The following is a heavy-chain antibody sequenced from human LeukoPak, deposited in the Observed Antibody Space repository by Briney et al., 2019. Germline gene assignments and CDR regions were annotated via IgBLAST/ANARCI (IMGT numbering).Heavy chain of an antibody. CDR2: FDPEDGET. V-gene: IGHV1-24*01. D-gene: IGHD4-23*01. J-gene: IGHJ5*02. CDR3: ATDSTGYGGNNWFDP. Sequence: ASVKVSCKVSGYTLTELSMHWVRQAPGKRLEWMGGFDPEDGETIYAQKFQGRVTMTEDTSTDTAYMELSSLRSEDTAVYYCATDSTGYGGNNWFDPWGQGTLVTVSS. CDR1: GYTLTELS.